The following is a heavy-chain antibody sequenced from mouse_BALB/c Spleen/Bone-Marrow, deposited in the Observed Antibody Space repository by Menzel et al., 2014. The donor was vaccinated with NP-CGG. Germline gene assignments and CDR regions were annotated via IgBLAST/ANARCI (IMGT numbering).Heavy chain of an antibody. Sequence: EVMLVESGPGLVKPSQSLSLTRTVTGYSITSDYAWHWIRQFPGNKLEWMGYISYSGSTSYYPYLKSRISITRDTSKNQFFLQLNSVTNEDTATYYCARSADWYFDVWGAGTTVTVSS. J-gene: IGHJ1*01. CDR2: ISYSGST. CDR1: GYSITSDYA. CDR3: ARSADWYFDV. V-gene: IGHV3-2*02.